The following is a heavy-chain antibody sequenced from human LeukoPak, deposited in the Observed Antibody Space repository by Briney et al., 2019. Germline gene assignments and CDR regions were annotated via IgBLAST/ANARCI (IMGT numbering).Heavy chain of an antibody. J-gene: IGHJ4*02. CDR2: IRYDGSKK. Sequence: GGSLRLSCAATGFTFSSYTMNWLRQAPGKGLEWVAFIRYDGSKKYYADSAKGRFTISRDNSKNTLYLQMNSLRAEDTDVYYCAKVSEEYSSGWYNDYWGQGTLVTVSS. CDR1: GFTFSSYT. V-gene: IGHV3-30*02. CDR3: AKVSEEYSSGWYNDY. D-gene: IGHD6-19*01.